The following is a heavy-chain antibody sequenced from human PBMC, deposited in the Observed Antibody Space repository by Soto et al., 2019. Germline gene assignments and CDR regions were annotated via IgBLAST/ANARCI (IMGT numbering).Heavy chain of an antibody. Sequence: QVQLQEWGPGLVKPSETLSLTCTVSGASMNNYYGSWVRQPPGKGLEWIGYMYYSGGSNSNPSLQGRGTISVDTSKNQISLKVNSVTAADPAVDYCVRSGHSFGGGMGGQGTLVTVSS. V-gene: IGHV4-59*01. CDR1: GASMNNYY. J-gene: IGHJ4*02. D-gene: IGHD3-16*01. CDR3: VRSGHSFGGGM. CDR2: MYYSGGS.